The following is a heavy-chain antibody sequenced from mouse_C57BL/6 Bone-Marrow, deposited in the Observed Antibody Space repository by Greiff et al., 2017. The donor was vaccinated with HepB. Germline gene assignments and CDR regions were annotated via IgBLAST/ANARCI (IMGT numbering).Heavy chain of an antibody. CDR1: GYTFTSYW. V-gene: IGHV1-5*01. D-gene: IGHD1-1*01. CDR2: IYPGNSDT. CDR3: TRSPYYGSSYGWFAY. Sequence: EVKLVESGTVLARPGASVKMSCKTSGYTFTSYWMHWVKQRPGQGLEWIGAIYPGNSDTSYNQKFKGKAKLTAVTSASTAYMELSSLTNEDSAVYYCTRSPYYGSSYGWFAYWGQGTLVTVSA. J-gene: IGHJ3*01.